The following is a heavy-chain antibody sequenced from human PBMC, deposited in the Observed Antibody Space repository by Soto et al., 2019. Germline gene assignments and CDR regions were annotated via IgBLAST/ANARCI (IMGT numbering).Heavy chain of an antibody. V-gene: IGHV3-30*19. CDR2: TSYDGSNK. Sequence: QVQLVESGGGVVQPGTSLRLSCVGSGFTFRSFVIHWVRQAPGKGLEWVALTSYDGSNKYYDDSVKGRFTISRDKSRNTVDLQMDSLRLEDTDLYYCARWGTTGGLDVWGQGTLVSVSS. J-gene: IGHJ4*02. D-gene: IGHD3-16*01. CDR3: ARWGTTGGLDV. CDR1: GFTFRSFV.